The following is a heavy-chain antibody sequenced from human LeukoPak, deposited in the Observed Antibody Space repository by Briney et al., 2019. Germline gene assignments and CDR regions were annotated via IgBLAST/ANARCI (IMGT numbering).Heavy chain of an antibody. J-gene: IGHJ5*02. CDR1: GYTFTSYG. CDR3: ARDRGWELGYCSGGSCYDENWFDP. D-gene: IGHD2-15*01. V-gene: IGHV1-18*01. CDR2: ISAYNGNT. Sequence: GSSVKVSCKASGYTFTSYGIIWVRQAPGQGLEWMGWISAYNGNTNYAQKLQGRVTMTTDTSTSTVYMELRSLRSDDTAVYYCARDRGWELGYCSGGSCYDENWFDPWGQGTLVTVSS.